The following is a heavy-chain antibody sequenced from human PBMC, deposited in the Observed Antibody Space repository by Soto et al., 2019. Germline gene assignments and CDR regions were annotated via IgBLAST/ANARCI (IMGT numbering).Heavy chain of an antibody. D-gene: IGHD3-22*01. Sequence: QVQLQESGPGLVKPSQTLSLTCTVSGDSVSSGGYYWSWIRQHPGKALEWIGYIYYSGSTYYNPSLKSRASISVDTSKNQCSVTLSSVTAADTAVYYCARWHDSSGRYFDYWVQGTLVTVSS. CDR1: GDSVSSGGYY. CDR3: ARWHDSSGRYFDY. V-gene: IGHV4-31*03. J-gene: IGHJ4*02. CDR2: IYYSGST.